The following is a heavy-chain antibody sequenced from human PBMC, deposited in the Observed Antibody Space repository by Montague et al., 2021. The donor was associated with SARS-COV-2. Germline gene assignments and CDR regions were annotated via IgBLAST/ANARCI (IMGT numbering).Heavy chain of an antibody. Sequence: NTNYNPSLNSRVTISVYTSKNQFSLKLSSVTAADTAVYYCAGVPAATYYYGMDVWGKGTKVTVFS. D-gene: IGHD2-15*01. J-gene: IGHJ6*04. V-gene: IGHV4-4*09. CDR2: NT. CDR3: AGVPAATYYYGMDV.